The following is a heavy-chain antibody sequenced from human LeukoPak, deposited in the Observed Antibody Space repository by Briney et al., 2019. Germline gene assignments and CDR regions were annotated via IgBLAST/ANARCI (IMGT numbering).Heavy chain of an antibody. CDR2: IYYSGST. V-gene: IGHV4-31*03. D-gene: IGHD3-22*01. CDR3: ARVYDSSGYTPYDAFDI. J-gene: IGHJ3*02. Sequence: SRTLSLTCTVSGGSISSGGYSWSWIRQHPGKGLEWIGYIYYSGSTYYNPSLKSRVTISVDTSKNQFSLKLSSVTAADTAVYYCARVYDSSGYTPYDAFDIWGQGTMVTVSS. CDR1: GGSISSGGYS.